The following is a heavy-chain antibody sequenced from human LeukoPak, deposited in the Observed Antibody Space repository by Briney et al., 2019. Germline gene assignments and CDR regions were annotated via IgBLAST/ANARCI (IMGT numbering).Heavy chain of an antibody. V-gene: IGHV4-61*01. J-gene: IGHJ6*02. CDR2: IYYSGST. Sequence: SETLSLTCTVSGVSISSSSYYWSWIRQPPGKGLEWIGYIYYSGSTNYNPSLKSRVTISVDTSKNQFSLKLSSVTAADTAVYYCARAEMAIGYYYYGMDVWGQGTTVTVSS. CDR3: ARAEMAIGYYYYGMDV. D-gene: IGHD5-24*01. CDR1: GVSISSSSYY.